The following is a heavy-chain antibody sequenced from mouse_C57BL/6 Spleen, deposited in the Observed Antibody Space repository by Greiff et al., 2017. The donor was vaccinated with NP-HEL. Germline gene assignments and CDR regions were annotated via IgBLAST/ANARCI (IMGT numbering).Heavy chain of an antibody. CDR3: ARTTTVVRGYFDY. Sequence: VKLQQPGAELVKPGASVKLSCKASGYTFTSYWMQWVNQRPGQGLEWIGEIDPSDSYTNYNQKFKGKATLTVDTSSSTAYMQLSSLTSEDSAVYYCARTTTVVRGYFDYWGQGTTLTVSS. J-gene: IGHJ2*01. CDR1: GYTFTSYW. D-gene: IGHD1-1*01. V-gene: IGHV1-50*01. CDR2: IDPSDSYT.